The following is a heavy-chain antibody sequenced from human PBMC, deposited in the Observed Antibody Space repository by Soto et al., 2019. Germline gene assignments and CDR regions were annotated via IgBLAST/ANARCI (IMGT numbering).Heavy chain of an antibody. CDR1: GGSISSSNW. CDR2: IYHSGST. Sequence: SETLSLTCAVSGGSISSSNWWSWVRQPPGKGLEWIGEIYHSGSTNYNPSLKSRVTISVDKSKNQFSLKLSSVTAADTAVYYCARLLMSSTSCYKPPCDYYYYGMDVWGQGTTVTVSS. J-gene: IGHJ6*02. D-gene: IGHD2-2*02. V-gene: IGHV4-4*02. CDR3: ARLLMSSTSCYKPPCDYYYYGMDV.